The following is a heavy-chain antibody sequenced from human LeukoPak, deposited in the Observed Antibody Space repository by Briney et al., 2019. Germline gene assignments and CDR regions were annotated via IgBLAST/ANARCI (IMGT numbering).Heavy chain of an antibody. CDR1: GGTFSSYA. D-gene: IGHD3-16*02. CDR3: ARDRGSIRGYDYVWGSYRPYYFDY. CDR2: IIPIFGTA. J-gene: IGHJ4*02. Sequence: ASVKVSCKASGGTFSSYAISWVRQAPGQGLEWMGGIIPIFGTANYAQKFQGRVTITADKSTSTAYMELSSLRSEDTAVYYCARDRGSIRGYDYVWGSYRPYYFDYWGQGTLVTVSS. V-gene: IGHV1-69*06.